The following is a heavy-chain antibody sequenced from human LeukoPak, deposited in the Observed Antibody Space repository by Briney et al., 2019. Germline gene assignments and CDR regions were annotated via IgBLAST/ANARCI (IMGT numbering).Heavy chain of an antibody. Sequence: GGSLRLSCAASGSSPNNYAMHWGRQAPGKGLEWVAVIWHDGLNKFYADFLKGRFTISRDFSKDTVYLQMSGLTVEDTAVYYCAKAGQRSYAEAFDSWGQGTLVTVSS. CDR2: IWHDGLNK. CDR1: GSSPNNYA. CDR3: AKAGQRSYAEAFDS. J-gene: IGHJ4*02. D-gene: IGHD3-16*01. V-gene: IGHV3-33*06.